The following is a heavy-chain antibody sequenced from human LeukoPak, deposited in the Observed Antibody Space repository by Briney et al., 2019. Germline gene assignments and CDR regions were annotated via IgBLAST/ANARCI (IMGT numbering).Heavy chain of an antibody. Sequence: SETLSLTCTVSGGSISSGGYYWSWIRQHPGKGLEWIGYIYYSGSTYYNPSLKSRVTISVDTSKNQFSLKLSSVTAADTAMYYCARAGYDILTGINNWFDPWGQGTLVTVSS. D-gene: IGHD3-9*01. CDR2: IYYSGST. CDR3: ARAGYDILTGINNWFDP. V-gene: IGHV4-31*03. J-gene: IGHJ5*02. CDR1: GGSISSGGYY.